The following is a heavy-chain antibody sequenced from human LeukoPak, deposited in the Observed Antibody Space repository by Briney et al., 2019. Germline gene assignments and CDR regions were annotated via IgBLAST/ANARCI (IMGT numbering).Heavy chain of an antibody. CDR2: ISGSGGST. Sequence: PGGSLRLSCAASGFTFSSYAMSWVRQAPGKGLEWVSAISGSGGSTYYADSVKGRFTISRDNSKNTLYLQMNSLRAEDTAVYYCSKVEGFYYYDSRGYVDYWGQGTLITVSS. CDR1: GFTFSSYA. J-gene: IGHJ4*02. CDR3: SKVEGFYYYDSRGYVDY. V-gene: IGHV3-23*01. D-gene: IGHD3-22*01.